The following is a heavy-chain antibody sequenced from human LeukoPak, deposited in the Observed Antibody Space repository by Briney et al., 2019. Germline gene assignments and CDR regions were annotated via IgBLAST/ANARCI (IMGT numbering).Heavy chain of an antibody. CDR3: VRDRAAK. V-gene: IGHV3-74*01. J-gene: IGHJ4*02. CDR2: ISSDGSTT. Sequence: GGSLRLSCAASGFTFRNYWMHWVRQAPGKGLVWVSHISSDGSTTNCADSVKGRFTISRDNAKNTLFLQMNSLRAEDTAVYYCVRDRAAKWGQGTLVTVSA. CDR1: GFTFRNYW.